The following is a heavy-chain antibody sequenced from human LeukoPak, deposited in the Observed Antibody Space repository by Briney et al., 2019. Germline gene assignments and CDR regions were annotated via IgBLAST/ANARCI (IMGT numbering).Heavy chain of an antibody. V-gene: IGHV3-30*04. CDR2: ISYDGSNK. J-gene: IGHJ4*02. CDR1: GFTFSSYA. Sequence: GRSLRLSCAASGFTFSSYAMHWVRQAPGKGRERVAVISYDGSNKYYADSVKGRFTISRDNSKNTLYLQMNSLRAEDTAVYYCARPPRPGYSSSWHLDYWGQGTLVTVSS. CDR3: ARPPRPGYSSSWHLDY. D-gene: IGHD6-13*01.